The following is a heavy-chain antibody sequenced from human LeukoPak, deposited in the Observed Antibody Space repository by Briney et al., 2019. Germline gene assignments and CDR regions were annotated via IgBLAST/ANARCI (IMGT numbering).Heavy chain of an antibody. CDR2: ISSSSSYI. J-gene: IGHJ3*02. Sequence: PGGSLRLSCAASGFTFSSYSMNWVRQAPGKGLEWVSSISSSSSYIYYADSVKGRFTISRDNAKNSLYLQMNSLRAEDRAVYYCARGYRVSPYAFDIWGQGTMVTVSP. V-gene: IGHV3-21*01. D-gene: IGHD6-13*01. CDR3: ARGYRVSPYAFDI. CDR1: GFTFSSYS.